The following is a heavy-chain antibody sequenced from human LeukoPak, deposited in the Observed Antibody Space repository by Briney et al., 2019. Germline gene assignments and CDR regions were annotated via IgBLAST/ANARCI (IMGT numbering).Heavy chain of an antibody. CDR2: ISAYNGNT. D-gene: IGHD3-22*01. CDR1: DYTFTSYG. J-gene: IGHJ4*02. CDR3: ARKGHYDSSVLIDY. Sequence: SVKVSCKASDYTFTSYGISWVRQAPGQGLEWMGWISAYNGNTNYAQKLQGRVTMTTDTSTSTAYMELRSLRSDDTAVYYCARKGHYDSSVLIDYWGQGTLVTVSS. V-gene: IGHV1-18*01.